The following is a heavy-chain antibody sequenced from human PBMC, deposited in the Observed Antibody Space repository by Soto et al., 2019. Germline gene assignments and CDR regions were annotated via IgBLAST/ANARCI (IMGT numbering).Heavy chain of an antibody. V-gene: IGHV3-7*01. CDR1: GFSFGNDW. CDR3: ARPVPRHDAFDI. Sequence: PGGSLRLCCIASGFSFGNDWMGWVRQAPGKGLEWVANIKEDGSEKFSVDSVRGRFTISRDNAKNSLYLQMNSLRDEDTAVYYCARPVPRHDAFDIWGQGTMVTVSS. J-gene: IGHJ3*02. CDR2: IKEDGSEK. D-gene: IGHD6-6*01.